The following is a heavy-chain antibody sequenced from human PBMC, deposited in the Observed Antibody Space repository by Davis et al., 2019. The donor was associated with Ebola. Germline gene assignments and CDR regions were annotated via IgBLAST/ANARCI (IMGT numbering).Heavy chain of an antibody. CDR1: GDTFTTYP. CDR3: ARGPGTRCSSGGSCYPHY. V-gene: IGHV1-46*01. J-gene: IGHJ4*02. D-gene: IGHD2-15*01. Sequence: AASVKVSCRASGDTFTTYPLHWVRQAPGQGLEWMGITKPSGGDTWYAQIFQGRVTMTRNTSISTGYMELSSLRSEDTAVYYCARGPGTRCSSGGSCYPHYWGQGTLVTVSS. CDR2: TKPSGGDT.